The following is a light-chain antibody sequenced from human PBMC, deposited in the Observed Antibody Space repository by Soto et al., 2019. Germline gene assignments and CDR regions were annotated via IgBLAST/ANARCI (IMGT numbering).Light chain of an antibody. J-gene: IGKJ3*01. CDR2: AAS. Sequence: DIQMTQSPTSLSASVGDRVTITCRASQDIRNFVAWYQQKPGKAPKLLINAASTLQSGVPSRFSGSGSGTDFTLTINSLQPEDVATYSCQNYSSVPVFGPGTKVEIK. CDR1: QDIRNF. V-gene: IGKV1-27*01. CDR3: QNYSSVPV.